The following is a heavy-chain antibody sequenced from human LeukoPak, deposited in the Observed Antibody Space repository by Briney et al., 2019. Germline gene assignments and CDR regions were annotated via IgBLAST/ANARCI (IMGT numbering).Heavy chain of an antibody. D-gene: IGHD3-9*01. Sequence: SETLSLTCAVYGGSFSGYYWSWIRQPPGKGLEWIGEINHSGSTNYNPSLKSRVTISVDTSKNQFSLKLSSVTAADTAVYYCARAGLDILTGYCLNPWGQGTLVTASS. V-gene: IGHV4-34*01. CDR1: GGSFSGYY. CDR2: INHSGST. CDR3: ARAGLDILTGYCLNP. J-gene: IGHJ5*02.